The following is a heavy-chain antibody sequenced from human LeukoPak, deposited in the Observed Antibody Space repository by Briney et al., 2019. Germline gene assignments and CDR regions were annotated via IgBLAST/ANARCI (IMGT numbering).Heavy chain of an antibody. D-gene: IGHD3-3*01. CDR3: ARVFRPSLTVFIIRGAFDI. CDR2: ISPGGGTT. J-gene: IGHJ3*02. CDR1: GFAFGSEA. V-gene: IGHV3-23*01. Sequence: GGSLRLSCAVSGFAFGSEAMSWVRQSPARGLEWVASISPGGGTTYYADSVKGRFTISRDNDKNSLYLQMNSLRVEDTAVYYCARVFRPSLTVFIIRGAFDIWGQGTMVTVSS.